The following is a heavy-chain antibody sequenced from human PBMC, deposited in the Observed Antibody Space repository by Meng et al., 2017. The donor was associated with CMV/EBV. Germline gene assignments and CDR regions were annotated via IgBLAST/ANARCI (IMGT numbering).Heavy chain of an antibody. Sequence: GGSLRLSCAASGFIFSKAWMSWVRQAPGKGLEWVGRIKSKTDGGTTDYASPVKGRFTISRDDSKNTLYLQMNSLKTEDTAVYYCTTYFSYYFDYWGQGTLVTVSS. CDR3: TTYFSYYFDY. CDR2: IKSKTDGGTT. CDR1: GFIFSKAW. J-gene: IGHJ4*02. V-gene: IGHV3-15*01. D-gene: IGHD2/OR15-2a*01.